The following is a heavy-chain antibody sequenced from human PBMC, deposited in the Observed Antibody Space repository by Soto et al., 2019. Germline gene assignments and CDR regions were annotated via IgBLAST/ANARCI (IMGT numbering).Heavy chain of an antibody. D-gene: IGHD6-19*01. Sequence: SETLSLTCTVSGGSVSSGSYYWSWIRQPPGKGLEWIGYIYYSGSTNYNPSLKSRVTISVDTSKNQFSLKLSSVTAADTAVYYFARDSRYSSGRHQYNWFAPWGQGTLVTVSS. CDR1: GGSVSSGSYY. CDR2: IYYSGST. CDR3: ARDSRYSSGRHQYNWFAP. V-gene: IGHV4-61*01. J-gene: IGHJ5*02.